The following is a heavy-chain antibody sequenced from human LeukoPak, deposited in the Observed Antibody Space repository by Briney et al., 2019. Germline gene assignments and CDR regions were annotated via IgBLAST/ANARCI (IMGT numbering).Heavy chain of an antibody. D-gene: IGHD3-16*02. CDR1: GGSISSYY. CDR2: IYYSGST. J-gene: IGHJ4*02. V-gene: IGHV4-59*01. Sequence: SETLSLTCTVSGGSISSYYWSWIRQPPGKGLEWIGYIYYSGSTNYNPSLKSRVTISVDTSKNQFSLKLSSVTAADTAVYYYARVSSDDDYVWGSYRLDYWGQGTLVTVSS. CDR3: ARVSSDDDYVWGSYRLDY.